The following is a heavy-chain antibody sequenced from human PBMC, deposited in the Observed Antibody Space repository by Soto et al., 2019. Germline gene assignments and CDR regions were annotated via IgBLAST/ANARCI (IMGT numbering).Heavy chain of an antibody. D-gene: IGHD3-22*01. CDR1: GYTFTSYY. V-gene: IGHV1-46*01. Sequence: ASVKVSCKASGYTFTSYYMHWVRQAPGQGLEWMGIINPSGGSTSYAQKFQGRVTMTRDTSTSTVYMELSSLRSEDTAVYYCAGVLVLVVTYDGEYNYGMDFGGKGTTVTVSS. CDR3: AGVLVLVVTYDGEYNYGMDF. CDR2: INPSGGST. J-gene: IGHJ6*04.